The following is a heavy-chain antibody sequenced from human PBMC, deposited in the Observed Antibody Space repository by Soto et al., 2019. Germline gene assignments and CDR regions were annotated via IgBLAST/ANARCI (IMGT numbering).Heavy chain of an antibody. CDR3: AKSRYADSSGDFYDY. CDR1: AFTFNNYA. CDR2: IGGSGRTA. D-gene: IGHD3-22*01. V-gene: IGHV3-23*01. J-gene: IGHJ4*02. Sequence: GGSLRLSCAASAFTFNNYAMSWVRQAPGKGLEWVSGIGGSGRTAYYADSVKGRFTISRDNSNNTLFLQMNSLRAEDTAVYYCAKSRYADSSGDFYDYWGQGTLVTVSS.